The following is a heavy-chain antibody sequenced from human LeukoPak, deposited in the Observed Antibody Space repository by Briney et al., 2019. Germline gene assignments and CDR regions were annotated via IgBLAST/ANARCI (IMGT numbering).Heavy chain of an antibody. CDR1: GGSFSGYY. Sequence: PSETLSLTCAVYGGSFSGYYWSWIRQPPGKGLEWIGEINHSGSTNYNPSLKSRVTISVDTSKNQFSLKLSSVTAADTAVYYCASSMVRGFNWFDPWGQGTLVTVSS. D-gene: IGHD3-10*01. V-gene: IGHV4-34*01. CDR2: INHSGST. CDR3: ASSMVRGFNWFDP. J-gene: IGHJ5*02.